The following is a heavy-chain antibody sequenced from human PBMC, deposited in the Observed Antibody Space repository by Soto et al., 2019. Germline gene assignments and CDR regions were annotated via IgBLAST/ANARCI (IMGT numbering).Heavy chain of an antibody. CDR2: IYWDDDK. Sequence: QITLKESGPTVVKPTETLTLTCTFSGFSLTTSGVGVGWVRQSPGKAPEWLALIYWDDDKRYSTSLKSRLTITKDTSKNKVALTMANVDPADTATYYCAHRVLRTVFGLVTTTAIYFDFWGQGTPVVVSS. CDR3: AHRVLRTVFGLVTTTAIYFDF. V-gene: IGHV2-5*02. J-gene: IGHJ4*02. D-gene: IGHD3-3*01. CDR1: GFSLTTSGVG.